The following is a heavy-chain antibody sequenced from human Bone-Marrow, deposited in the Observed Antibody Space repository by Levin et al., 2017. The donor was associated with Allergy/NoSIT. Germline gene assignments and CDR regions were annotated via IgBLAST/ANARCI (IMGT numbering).Heavy chain of an antibody. CDR1: GESMIGSW. V-gene: IGHV4-59*03. CDR2: VYNSET. CDR3: AKIHWGHGPWFDS. Sequence: SETLSLTCTVSGESMIGSWWSWLRQPPGKTLEWMAYVYNSETTYNPSLKSRVIISEDTSKNQFSLRLNSLSAADTAVYFCAKIHWGHGPWFDSWGQGTQVVVSS. D-gene: IGHD3-16*01. J-gene: IGHJ5*01.